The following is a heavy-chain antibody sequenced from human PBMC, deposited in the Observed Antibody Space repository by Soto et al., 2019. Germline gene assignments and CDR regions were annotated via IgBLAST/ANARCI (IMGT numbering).Heavy chain of an antibody. Sequence: ASVKVSCKASGYMFTGYNMHWVRQAPGQGLEWMGWISPNSGATNYAQKFQGRVTMTRDMPSSTAYMELSRLRSDDTAVYYCEREVTMVRGARVYGMDVWGQGTTVTVSS. CDR1: GYMFTGYN. J-gene: IGHJ6*02. V-gene: IGHV1-2*02. CDR2: ISPNSGAT. CDR3: EREVTMVRGARVYGMDV. D-gene: IGHD3-10*01.